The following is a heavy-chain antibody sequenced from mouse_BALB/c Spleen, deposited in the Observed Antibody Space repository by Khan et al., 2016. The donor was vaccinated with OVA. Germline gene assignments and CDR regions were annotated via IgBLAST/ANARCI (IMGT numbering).Heavy chain of an antibody. CDR1: GYSITSGYG. CDR2: ISYSGST. V-gene: IGHV3-2*02. J-gene: IGHJ2*01. CDR3: ARTARIKY. Sequence: VQLKESGPGLVKPSQSLSLTCTVTGYSITSGYGWNWIRQFPGNKLEWMGYISYSGSTNYNPSLKSRISITRDTSTNQFFLQLNYVTTEDTATYYCARTARIKYWGQGTTLTVSS. D-gene: IGHD1-2*01.